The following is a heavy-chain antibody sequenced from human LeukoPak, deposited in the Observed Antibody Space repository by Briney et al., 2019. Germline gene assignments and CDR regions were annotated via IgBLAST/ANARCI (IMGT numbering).Heavy chain of an antibody. V-gene: IGHV3-13*01. CDR1: GFSFSKND. CDR3: AGRTSWYYGFDV. CDR2: IGTAGDT. J-gene: IGHJ6*02. Sequence: GGSLRLSCAASGFSFSKNDMHWVRQRTGKGLEWVSGIGTAGDTNYPGSMKGRFTISRETAKNSLYLQMSSLRAEDTAVYYCAGRTSWYYGFDVWGQGTTVTVSS.